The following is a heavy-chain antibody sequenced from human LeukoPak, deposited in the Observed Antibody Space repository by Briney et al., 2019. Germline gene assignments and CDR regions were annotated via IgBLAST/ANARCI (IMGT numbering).Heavy chain of an antibody. CDR1: GFTFSSYS. J-gene: IGHJ4*02. Sequence: GGSLRLSCAASGFTFSSYSMNWVRQAPGKGLEWVSSISSSSSYIYYADSVKGRFTISGDNAKNSLYLQMNSLRAEDTAVYYCARAAVTTSGVTFDYWGQGTLVTVSS. V-gene: IGHV3-21*01. CDR2: ISSSSSYI. CDR3: ARAAVTTSGVTFDY. D-gene: IGHD4-17*01.